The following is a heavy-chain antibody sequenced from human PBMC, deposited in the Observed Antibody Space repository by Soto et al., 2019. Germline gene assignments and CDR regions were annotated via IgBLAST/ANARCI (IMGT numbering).Heavy chain of an antibody. Sequence: EVNLLESGGGVVQPGESLRISCVGSGFTFKNYAMTWVRQAPGKGLEWVSGTTGSGANKHYADSVRGRFTISRDNSKKTLYLEIKTLRVEDTAFYSCAKAGYFGEDGPAEYFEHWGQGTLVTVSS. CDR3: AKAGYFGEDGPAEYFEH. D-gene: IGHD4-17*01. CDR1: GFTFKNYA. V-gene: IGHV3-23*01. J-gene: IGHJ1*01. CDR2: TTGSGANK.